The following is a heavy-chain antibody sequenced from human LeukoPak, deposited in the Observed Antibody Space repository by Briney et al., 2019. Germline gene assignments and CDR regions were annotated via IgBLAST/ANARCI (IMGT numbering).Heavy chain of an antibody. CDR3: ARATGTTLGGYYFDY. Sequence: SVKVSCKASGGTFSSYAISWVRQAPGQGLEWMGGIIPIFGTANYAQKFQGRVTITADESTSTAYMELSSLRSEDTAVYYCARATGTTLGGYYFDYWGQGTLVTVSS. V-gene: IGHV1-69*13. CDR1: GGTFSSYA. D-gene: IGHD1-1*01. J-gene: IGHJ4*02. CDR2: IIPIFGTA.